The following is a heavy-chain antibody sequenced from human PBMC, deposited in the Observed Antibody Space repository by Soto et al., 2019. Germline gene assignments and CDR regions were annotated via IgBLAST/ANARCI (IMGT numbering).Heavy chain of an antibody. Sequence: PGGSLRLSCAASGFTFSSYAMSWVRQAPGKGLEWVSAISGSGGSTYYADSVKGRFTISRDNSKNTLYLQMNGLRAEDTAVYYCAKDPRSYLETKYFDYWGQGTLVTVSS. V-gene: IGHV3-23*01. CDR3: AKDPRSYLETKYFDY. CDR2: ISGSGGST. D-gene: IGHD1-26*01. CDR1: GFTFSSYA. J-gene: IGHJ4*02.